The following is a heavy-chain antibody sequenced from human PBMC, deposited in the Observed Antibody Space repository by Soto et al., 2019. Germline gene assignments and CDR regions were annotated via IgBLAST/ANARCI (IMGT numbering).Heavy chain of an antibody. Sequence: QVQLQESGPGLVKPSQTLSLTCTVSGGSISSGGDYWSWIRQHPGKGLEWIGYIYYSGSTYYNPSLKSRVTLSVDTSKNHFSLKLSSVTAADTAVYYCARATPYYYYGMDVWVQGTTVTVSS. D-gene: IGHD2-15*01. V-gene: IGHV4-31*03. CDR1: GGSISSGGDY. CDR3: ARATPYYYYGMDV. CDR2: IYYSGST. J-gene: IGHJ6*02.